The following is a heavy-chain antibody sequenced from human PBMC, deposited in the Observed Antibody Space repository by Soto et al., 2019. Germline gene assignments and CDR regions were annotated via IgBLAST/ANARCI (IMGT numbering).Heavy chain of an antibody. CDR3: ARDPDSSSWPTYYYYGMDV. CDR2: TYYRSKWYN. V-gene: IGHV6-1*01. J-gene: IGHJ6*02. D-gene: IGHD6-13*01. CDR1: GDSVSSNSAA. Sequence: SQTPLPCAISGDSVSSNSAAWNWIRQSPSRGLEWLGRTYYRSKWYNDYAVSVKSRITINPVTSKNQFSLQLNSVTTEDTAAYYCARDPDSSSWPTYYYYGMDVWGQGTTVTVSS.